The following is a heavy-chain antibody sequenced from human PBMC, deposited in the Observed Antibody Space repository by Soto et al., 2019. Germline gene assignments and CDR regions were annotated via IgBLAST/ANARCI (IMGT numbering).Heavy chain of an antibody. CDR3: ARGGGVVVVPAAIPFDP. CDR1: GGTFSSYA. V-gene: IGHV1-69*01. D-gene: IGHD2-2*01. Sequence: QVQLVQSGAEVKKPGSSVKVSCKASGGTFSSYAISWVRQAPGQGLEWMGGIIPIFGTANYAQKFQGRVTITADESTGTAYMELSSLRSEDTAVYYCARGGGVVVVPAAIPFDPWGQGTLVTVSS. CDR2: IIPIFGTA. J-gene: IGHJ5*02.